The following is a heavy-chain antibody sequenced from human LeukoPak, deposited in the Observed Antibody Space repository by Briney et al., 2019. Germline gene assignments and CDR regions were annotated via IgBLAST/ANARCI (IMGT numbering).Heavy chain of an antibody. J-gene: IGHJ1*01. V-gene: IGHV3-30-3*01. CDR2: ISYDGSNK. Sequence: PGGSLRLTCAASGFTFSSYAMHWVRQAPGKGLEWVAVISYDGSNKYYADSVKGRFTISRDNSKNTLYLQMNSLRAEDTAMYYCARTTRYDSSGYAEYFQHWGQGTLVTVSS. CDR1: GFTFSSYA. CDR3: ARTTRYDSSGYAEYFQH. D-gene: IGHD3-22*01.